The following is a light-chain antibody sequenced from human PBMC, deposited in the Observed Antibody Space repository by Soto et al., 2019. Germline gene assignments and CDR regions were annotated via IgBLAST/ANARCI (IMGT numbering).Light chain of an antibody. CDR1: QSVRTN. V-gene: IGKV3-15*01. CDR3: QQYNNWPPYT. Sequence: EIVMTQSPATLSASPGERATLSCRASQSVRTNLAWYQQKPGQAPRLLIYDASTMATGIPARFSGSGSGTEFTLTINSLQSEDFAIYYCQQYNNWPPYTFGQGTMLEIK. CDR2: DAS. J-gene: IGKJ2*01.